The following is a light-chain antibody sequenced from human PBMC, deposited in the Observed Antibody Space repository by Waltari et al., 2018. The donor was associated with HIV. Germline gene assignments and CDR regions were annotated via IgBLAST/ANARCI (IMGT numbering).Light chain of an antibody. J-gene: IGLJ2*01. CDR3: QSYDSSLSNLI. Sequence: QSVLTQPPSVSGAPGQWVTISCTGSTSNIGAGYDVHWYQQLPGTAPKLLLYGVSDLPSGVPDRFSGSKSGTSASLAITGLQAEDEADYYCQSYDSSLSNLIFGGGTKLTVL. CDR2: GVS. CDR1: TSNIGAGYD. V-gene: IGLV1-40*01.